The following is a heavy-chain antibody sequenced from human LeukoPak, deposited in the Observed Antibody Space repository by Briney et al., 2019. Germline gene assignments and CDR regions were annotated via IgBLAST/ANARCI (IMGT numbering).Heavy chain of an antibody. CDR2: IYHSGTT. CDR3: ARQRDYADYLDAFDV. Sequence: SETLSLTCTVSGGSIGSYYWSWIRQPLGKGLECIGYIYHSGTTNYNPSLKSRVTISADTSKNQFSLKLTSVTAADTAIYYCARQRDYADYLDAFDVWGQGTMVTVSS. V-gene: IGHV4-59*08. CDR1: GGSIGSYY. D-gene: IGHD4-17*01. J-gene: IGHJ3*01.